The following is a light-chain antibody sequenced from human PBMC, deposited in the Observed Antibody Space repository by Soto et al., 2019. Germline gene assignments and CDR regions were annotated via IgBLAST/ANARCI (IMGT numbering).Light chain of an antibody. CDR1: SSNIGSNT. J-gene: IGLJ2*01. Sequence: QSVLTQPPSASGTPGQRVTISCSGSSSNIGSNTVNWYQQHPGKAPKLMIYEVNNRPSGVSNRFSGSKSGNTASLTISGLQAEDEADYYCNSYTSSNTVIFGGGTKLTVL. CDR3: NSYTSSNTVI. V-gene: IGLV2-14*01. CDR2: EVN.